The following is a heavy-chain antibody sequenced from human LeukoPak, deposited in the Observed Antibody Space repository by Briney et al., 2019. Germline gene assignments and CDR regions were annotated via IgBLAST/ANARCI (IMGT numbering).Heavy chain of an antibody. CDR3: ARDVGATPGYFDY. J-gene: IGHJ4*02. D-gene: IGHD1-26*01. CDR2: IYYSGSA. CDR1: GGSISSYY. V-gene: IGHV4-59*01. Sequence: SETLSLTCTVPGGSISSYYWSWIRQPPGKGLEWIGYIYYSGSANYNPSLKSRVTISVDTSKNQVSLKLSSVTAADTAVYYCARDVGATPGYFDYWGQGTLVTVSS.